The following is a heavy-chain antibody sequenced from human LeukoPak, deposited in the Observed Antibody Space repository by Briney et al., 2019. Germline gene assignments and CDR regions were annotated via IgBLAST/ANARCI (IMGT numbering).Heavy chain of an antibody. D-gene: IGHD5-12*01. CDR1: GFTFSDST. J-gene: IGHJ5*02. V-gene: IGHV3-73*01. CDR2: IRSKANTYAT. Sequence: GGSLRLSCAASGFTFSDSTIHWVRQASGKGLEWVGHIRSKANTYATAYAASVKGRFTISRDNAKNSLYLQMNSLRAEDTAVYYCARSGGGYDYSTGLPINWFDPWGQGTLVTVSS. CDR3: ARSGGGYDYSTGLPINWFDP.